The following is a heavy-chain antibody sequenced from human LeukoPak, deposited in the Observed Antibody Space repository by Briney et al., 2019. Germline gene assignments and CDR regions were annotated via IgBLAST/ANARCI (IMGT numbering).Heavy chain of an antibody. D-gene: IGHD3-22*01. CDR1: GGSINSGNDY. Sequence: PSQTLSLTCTVSGGSINSGNDYWSWIRQPAGKELEWIGRIYTSGSTNYNPSLKSRVTISVDTSKNQFSLKLSSVTAADAAVYYCARLARVNLDYWGQGTLVTVSS. CDR2: IYTSGST. CDR3: ARLARVNLDY. V-gene: IGHV4-61*02. J-gene: IGHJ4*02.